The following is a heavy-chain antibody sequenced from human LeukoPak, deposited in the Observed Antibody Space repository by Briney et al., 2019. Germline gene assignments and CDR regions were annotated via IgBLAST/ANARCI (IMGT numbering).Heavy chain of an antibody. CDR2: ISSSSSYI. CDR3: ARDSPATVTTHDY. J-gene: IGHJ4*02. V-gene: IGHV3-21*01. D-gene: IGHD4-11*01. Sequence: PGGSLRLSCAASGFTFSSYNMNWVRQAPGKGLGWVSFISSSSSYIYYADSVKGRFTISRDNAKNSLYLQMNSLRAEDTAVYYCARDSPATVTTHDYWGQGTLVTVSS. CDR1: GFTFSSYN.